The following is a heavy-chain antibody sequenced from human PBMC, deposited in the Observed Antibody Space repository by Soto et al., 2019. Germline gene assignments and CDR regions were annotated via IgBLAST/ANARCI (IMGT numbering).Heavy chain of an antibody. CDR2: NYYSGST. D-gene: IGHD3-3*01. J-gene: IGHJ5*02. CDR3: ARGVLRFLEWLNWFDP. V-gene: IGHV4-31*03. CDR1: GGSISSGGYY. Sequence: QVQLQESGPGLVKPSQTLSLTCTVSGGSISSGGYYWSWIRQHPGKGLEWIGYNYYSGSTYYNPSLKSRVTISVDTSKNQFSLKLSSVTAADTAVYYCARGVLRFLEWLNWFDPWGQGTLVTVSS.